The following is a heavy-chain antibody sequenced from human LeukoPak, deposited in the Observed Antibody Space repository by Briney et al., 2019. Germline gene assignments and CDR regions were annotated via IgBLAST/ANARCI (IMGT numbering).Heavy chain of an antibody. CDR2: ISPNSGGT. CDR1: GYTFTFYY. V-gene: IGHV1-2*02. Sequence: ASVKVSCKASGYTFTFYYMHWVRQAPGQELEWMGWISPNSGGTNYAQKFQGRVTMTRDTSISTAYMELSRLRSDDTEVYYCATGRLGVDYWGQGTLVTVSS. D-gene: IGHD3-16*01. CDR3: ATGRLGVDY. J-gene: IGHJ4*02.